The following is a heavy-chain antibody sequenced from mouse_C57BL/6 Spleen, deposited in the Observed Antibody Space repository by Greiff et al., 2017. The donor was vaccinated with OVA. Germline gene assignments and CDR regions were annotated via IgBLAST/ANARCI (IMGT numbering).Heavy chain of an antibody. J-gene: IGHJ4*01. D-gene: IGHD2-3*01. CDR3: ARGEYDGYYDYAMDY. V-gene: IGHV1-80*01. Sequence: QVQLQQSGAELVKPGASVKISCKASGYAFSSYWMNWVKQRPGKGLEWIGQIYPGDGDTNYNGKFKGKATLTADKSSSTAYMQRSSLTSEDSAVYFCARGEYDGYYDYAMDYWGQGTSVTVSS. CDR2: IYPGDGDT. CDR1: GYAFSSYW.